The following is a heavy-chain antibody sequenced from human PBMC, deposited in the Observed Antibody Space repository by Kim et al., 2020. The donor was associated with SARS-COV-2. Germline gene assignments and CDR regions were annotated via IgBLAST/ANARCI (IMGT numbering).Heavy chain of an antibody. CDR1: GFTFSRRA. Sequence: GGSLRLSCADSGFTFSRRAMSWVRQVPGKGLEWIASVNNNNNPYYADSVKGRFTVSRDITKDTLYLQMNSLRADDTALYYCAKDHPSSGWPTFDSWGQGTLVAVSS. CDR2: VNNNNNP. J-gene: IGHJ4*02. D-gene: IGHD6-19*01. V-gene: IGHV3-23*05. CDR3: AKDHPSSGWPTFDS.